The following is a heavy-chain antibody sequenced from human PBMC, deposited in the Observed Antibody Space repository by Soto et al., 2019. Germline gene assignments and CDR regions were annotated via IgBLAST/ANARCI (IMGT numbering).Heavy chain of an antibody. CDR2: MNPNSGNT. D-gene: IGHD3-16*01. Sequence: QVQLVQSGAEVKKPGASVKVSCKASGYTFTSYDINWVRQATGQGLEWMGWMNPNSGNTGFAQKFQGKGTMTRNTTISTAYMALRSLRSEDTAVDYCARERGRGGANYWGQGTLVTVSS. V-gene: IGHV1-8*01. CDR1: GYTFTSYD. J-gene: IGHJ4*02. CDR3: ARERGRGGANY.